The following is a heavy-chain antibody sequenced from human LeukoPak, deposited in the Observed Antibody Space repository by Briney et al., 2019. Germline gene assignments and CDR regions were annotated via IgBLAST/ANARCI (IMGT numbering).Heavy chain of an antibody. CDR1: GYTFTGYS. Sequence: VASVKVSCKASGYTFTGYSIHWVRQAPGQGLEWMGSINPKNGGTDYAQNFQDRVTMTADTSIGTVYMEMSSLMLNDTAMYYCARRHGDYWGQGALVTASS. V-gene: IGHV1-2*02. CDR2: INPKNGGT. J-gene: IGHJ4*02. CDR3: ARRHGDY.